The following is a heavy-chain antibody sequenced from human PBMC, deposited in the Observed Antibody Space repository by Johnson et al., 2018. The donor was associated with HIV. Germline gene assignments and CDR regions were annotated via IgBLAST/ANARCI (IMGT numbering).Heavy chain of an antibody. Sequence: VQLVESGGGLVQPGGSLRLSCAASGFTVSSNYMSWVRQGPGRGLEWVSIIYSGGTTYYADSVKGRFTISRDSSKNMLYLQMNSLRAEDTAVYYCARVRTETALYPGWGDAFDIWGQGTMVTVSS. J-gene: IGHJ3*02. D-gene: IGHD2-21*02. V-gene: IGHV3-66*01. CDR1: GFTVSSNY. CDR3: ARVRTETALYPGWGDAFDI. CDR2: IYSGGTT.